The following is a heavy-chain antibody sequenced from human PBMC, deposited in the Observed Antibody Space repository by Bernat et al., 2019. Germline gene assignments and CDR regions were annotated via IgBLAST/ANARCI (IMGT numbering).Heavy chain of an antibody. CDR2: VSYDGSDQ. V-gene: IGHV3-30*18. Sequence: QVQLVESGGGVVQPGRSPRLSCAASGFAFSLYGMHWVRQAPGKGLQWVAGVSYDGSDQYYADSVKGGFTISRDNSKNTLYLQMNSLRGEDTAVYYCAKEEGGGSSWQGLDYWGQGTLVTVSS. D-gene: IGHD6-13*01. CDR3: AKEEGGGSSWQGLDY. J-gene: IGHJ4*02. CDR1: GFAFSLYG.